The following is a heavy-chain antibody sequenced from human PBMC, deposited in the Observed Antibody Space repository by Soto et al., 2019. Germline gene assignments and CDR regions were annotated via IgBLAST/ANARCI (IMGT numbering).Heavy chain of an antibody. V-gene: IGHV3-30*19. D-gene: IGHD3-10*02. Sequence: QMQLVESGGGVVQPGGSLRLSCAASGFRFRNYGMHWIRQAPGKGLEWVSLILNDGSGEYYRDSVKGRFTISRDNSRDTLYLQMPTLRADETARVYCGGDDDYVPTALNMWGQGKMFSVSS. CDR3: GGDDDYVPTALNM. CDR1: GFRFRNYG. CDR2: ILNDGSGE. J-gene: IGHJ3*02.